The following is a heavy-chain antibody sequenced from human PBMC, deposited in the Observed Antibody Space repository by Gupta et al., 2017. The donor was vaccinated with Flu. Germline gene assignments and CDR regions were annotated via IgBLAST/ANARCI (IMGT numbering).Heavy chain of an antibody. Sequence: SSYSMTWVRQAPGKGLEWVSTISGSGDGPYYADSVKGRFTISRDDSRDTLYLQLNSLRAEDTGVYYCVKDPWSYGGHWFDPWGQGTLVTVSS. CDR3: VKDPWSYGGHWFDP. D-gene: IGHD3-10*01. CDR1: SSYS. V-gene: IGHV3-23*01. CDR2: ISGSGDGP. J-gene: IGHJ5*02.